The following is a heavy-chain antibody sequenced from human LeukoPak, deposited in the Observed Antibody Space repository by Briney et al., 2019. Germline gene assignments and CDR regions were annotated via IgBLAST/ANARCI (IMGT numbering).Heavy chain of an antibody. V-gene: IGHV3-48*03. CDR2: ISSTGSTI. CDR3: ARDGGAYYYDSSGYYYVFPFYFDY. J-gene: IGHJ4*02. Sequence: GGSLRLSCAASGFTFSNYEMNWVRQTPGKGLEWVSDISSTGSTIYYADSVKLLFTTSRDNAKNSLYLQMNSLTAEDTAVYYCARDGGAYYYDSSGYYYVFPFYFDYWGQGTLVTVSS. D-gene: IGHD3-22*01. CDR1: GFTFSNYE.